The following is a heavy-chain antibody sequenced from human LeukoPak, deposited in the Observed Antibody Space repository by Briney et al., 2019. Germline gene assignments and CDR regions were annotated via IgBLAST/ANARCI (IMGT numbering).Heavy chain of an antibody. J-gene: IGHJ5*02. CDR2: IKQDGSKK. CDR3: ARDREFSSSSLFAS. CDR1: GFPFSSYW. Sequence: PGGSLRLSCVASGFPFSSYWMTWVRQAPGKGLEWVANIKQDGSKKSYVDSVKGRFTISRDNAKNSLYLQMNSLRAEDTAAYYCARDREFSSSSLFASWGQGTLVTVSS. D-gene: IGHD6-13*01. V-gene: IGHV3-7*01.